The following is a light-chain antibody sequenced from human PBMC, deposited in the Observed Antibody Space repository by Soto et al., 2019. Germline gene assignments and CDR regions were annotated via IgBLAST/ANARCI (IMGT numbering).Light chain of an antibody. CDR1: QSVSSS. V-gene: IGKV3-11*01. J-gene: IGKJ1*01. CDR2: GAS. CDR3: QQGSNWLTGR. Sequence: QSVSSSFLAWYQQKAGQAPRLLIYGASNRATGIPARFSGSGCETDFTFTISSLEPADFGVYYCQQGSNWLTGRYGEGTKVDIK.